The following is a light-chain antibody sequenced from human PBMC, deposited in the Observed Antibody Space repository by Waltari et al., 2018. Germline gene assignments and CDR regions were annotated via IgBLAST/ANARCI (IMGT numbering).Light chain of an antibody. CDR3: HSRDTTSTRL. CDR2: CQN. J-gene: IGLJ2*01. Sequence: SSELTQDPAVSVALGQTVRITCQGDSLRRFYASWYQQRPGQAPILVLYCQNNRPSGIPDRFSGSTLGNTAPLTITRAQAEDEGDYFCHSRDTTSTRLFGGGTRVTV. V-gene: IGLV3-19*01. CDR1: SLRRFY.